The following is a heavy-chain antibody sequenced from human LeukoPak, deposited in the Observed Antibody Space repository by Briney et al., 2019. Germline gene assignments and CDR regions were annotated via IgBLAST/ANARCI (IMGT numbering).Heavy chain of an antibody. CDR2: IYYSGST. CDR1: GGSISSSSYY. V-gene: IGHV4-39*07. D-gene: IGHD6-6*01. CDR3: VRSSSSIFDY. Sequence: SETLSLTCTVSGGSISSSSYYWGWIRQPPGKGLEWIGSIYYSGSTYYNPSLKSRVTISVDTSKNQFSLKLSSVTAADTAVYYCVRSSSSIFDYWGQGTLVTVSS. J-gene: IGHJ4*02.